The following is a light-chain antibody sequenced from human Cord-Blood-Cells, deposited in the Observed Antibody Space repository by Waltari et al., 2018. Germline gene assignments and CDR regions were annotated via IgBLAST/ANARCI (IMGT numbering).Light chain of an antibody. J-gene: IGKJ4*01. V-gene: IGKV1-39*01. CDR2: AAS. CDR3: QQSYSTPLT. Sequence: DIQMPQSQSSLSASVGDRVTITCRASQSISSYLNWYQQKPGKAPKLLIYAASSLQSGVPSRFSGSGSGTDFTLTISSLQPEDFATYYCQQSYSTPLTFGGGTKVEIK. CDR1: QSISSY.